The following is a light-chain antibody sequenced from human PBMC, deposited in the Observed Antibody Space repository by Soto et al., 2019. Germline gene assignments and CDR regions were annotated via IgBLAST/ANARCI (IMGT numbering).Light chain of an antibody. V-gene: IGLV2-23*01. Sequence: QSALTQPGSVCGSPGQSITISCSGPSSDIGSYNLVSWYQQHPGKAPKLIIFEGSRLPSGVSSRFSGSKSGNTASLTISGLRAEDEADYFCSSYAGSDILVVFGGGTKVTVL. J-gene: IGLJ2*01. CDR2: EGS. CDR1: SSDIGSYNL. CDR3: SSYAGSDILVV.